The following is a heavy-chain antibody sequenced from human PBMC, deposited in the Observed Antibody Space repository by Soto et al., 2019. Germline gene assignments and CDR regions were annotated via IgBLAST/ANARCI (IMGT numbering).Heavy chain of an antibody. J-gene: IGHJ5*02. Sequence: ASVKVSCKASGYTFTSYGISWVRQAPGQGLEWMGWISAYNGNTNYAQKLQGRVTMTTDTSTSTAYMELRSLRSDDTAVYYCAREGVPAHAFWGGYYNWFDPWGQGTLVTVSS. D-gene: IGHD3-3*01. CDR2: ISAYNGNT. CDR3: AREGVPAHAFWGGYYNWFDP. V-gene: IGHV1-18*01. CDR1: GYTFTSYG.